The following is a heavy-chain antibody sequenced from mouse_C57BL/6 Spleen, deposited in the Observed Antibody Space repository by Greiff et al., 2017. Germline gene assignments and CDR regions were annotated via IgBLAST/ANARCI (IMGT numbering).Heavy chain of an antibody. CDR2: IYPGDGDT. J-gene: IGHJ2*01. D-gene: IGHD1-1*02. CDR1: GYAFSSSW. V-gene: IGHV1-82*01. Sequence: VQLQQSGPELVKPGASVKISCKASGYAFSSSWMNWVKQRSGKGLEWIGRIYPGDGDTNYNGKFKGKATLTADKSSSTAYMQLSSLTSEDSAVYFCAREGVANWYYFDYWGQGTTLTVSS. CDR3: AREGVANWYYFDY.